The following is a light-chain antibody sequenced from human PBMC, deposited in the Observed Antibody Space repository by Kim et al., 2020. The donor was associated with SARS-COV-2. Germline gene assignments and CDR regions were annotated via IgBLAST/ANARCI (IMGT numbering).Light chain of an antibody. J-gene: IGLJ3*02. Sequence: QSVLTQPASVSGSPGQSITISCTGTSSDVGGYNYVSWYQQHPGKAPTLMLFDVSQRPSGVSNRFSGSKSGNTASLTISGLQAEDEADYHCSSYTSSRTWVFGGGTQLTVL. CDR1: SSDVGGYNY. CDR2: DVS. CDR3: SSYTSSRTWV. V-gene: IGLV2-14*01.